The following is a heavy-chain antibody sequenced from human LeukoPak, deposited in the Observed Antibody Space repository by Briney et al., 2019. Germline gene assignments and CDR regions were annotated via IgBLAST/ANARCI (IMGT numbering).Heavy chain of an antibody. D-gene: IGHD1-26*01. Sequence: ASVKVSCKASGYTFTSYYMHWVRQAPGQGLEWMGIINPSGGSTSYAQKFQGRVTMTRDTSTSTVYMELSSLRSEDTAVYYCARAGIVGATGIYYYYYMDVWGKGTTVTISS. CDR1: GYTFTSYY. J-gene: IGHJ6*03. CDR3: ARAGIVGATGIYYYYYMDV. V-gene: IGHV1-46*01. CDR2: INPSGGST.